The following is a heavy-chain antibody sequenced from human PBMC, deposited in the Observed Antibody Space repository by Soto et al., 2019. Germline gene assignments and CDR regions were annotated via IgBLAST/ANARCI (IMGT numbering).Heavy chain of an antibody. CDR1: GFTFSSYS. CDR3: ARDCEEGCSGSDFDF. D-gene: IGHD1-26*01. V-gene: IGHV3-48*04. Sequence: GGSLRLSCAASGFTFSSYSMNWVRQAPGKGLEWVSYISSSSSTIYYADSVKGRFTISRDNAKNSLYLQMNSLRAEDTAVYYCARDCEEGCSGSDFDFWGQGTLVTVSS. CDR2: ISSSSSTI. J-gene: IGHJ4*02.